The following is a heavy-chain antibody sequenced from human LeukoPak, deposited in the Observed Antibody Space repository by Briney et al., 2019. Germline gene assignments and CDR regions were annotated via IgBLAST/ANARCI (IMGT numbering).Heavy chain of an antibody. V-gene: IGHV3-48*03. CDR2: ISSSGSTI. CDR3: AGGGSYSDSSAYYF. J-gene: IGHJ4*02. D-gene: IGHD3-22*01. Sequence: GGSLRLSCAASGFTFSSYEMNWVRQAPGKGLEWVSYISSSGSTIYYADSVKGRFTISRDNAKNSLYLQMNSLRAEDTAVYYCAGGGSYSDSSAYYFWGQGTLVTVSS. CDR1: GFTFSSYE.